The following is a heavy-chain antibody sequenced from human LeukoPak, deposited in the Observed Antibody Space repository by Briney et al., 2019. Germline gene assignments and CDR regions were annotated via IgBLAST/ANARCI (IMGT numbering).Heavy chain of an antibody. CDR1: GYTFTSYG. D-gene: IGHD6-13*01. V-gene: IGHV1-18*01. CDR3: ARLPIAAAGKVYYYYMDV. Sequence: ASVKVSCKASGYTFTSYGISWVRQAPGQGLEWMGWISAYNGNTNYAQKLQGRVTMTTDTSASTAYMELRSLRSDDTAVYYCARLPIAAAGKVYYYYMDVWGKGTTVTVSS. J-gene: IGHJ6*03. CDR2: ISAYNGNT.